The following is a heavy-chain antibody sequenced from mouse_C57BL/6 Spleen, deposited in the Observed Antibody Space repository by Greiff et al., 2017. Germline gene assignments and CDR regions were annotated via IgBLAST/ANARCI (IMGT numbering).Heavy chain of an antibody. V-gene: IGHV1-7*01. CDR3: ARSDPFDY. CDR1: GYTFTSSW. J-gene: IGHJ2*01. D-gene: IGHD2-13*01. CDR2: INPSSGYT. Sequence: QVHVKQSGAELAKPGASVKLSCKASGYTFTSSWMHWVKQRPGQGLEWIGYINPSSGYTKYNQKFKDKATLTADKSSSTAYMQLSSLTYEDSAVYYCARSDPFDYWGQGTTLTVSS.